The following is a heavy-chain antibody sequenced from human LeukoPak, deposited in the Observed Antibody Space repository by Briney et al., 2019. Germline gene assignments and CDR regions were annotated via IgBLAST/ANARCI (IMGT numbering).Heavy chain of an antibody. V-gene: IGHV1-24*01. CDR1: GYTLTELS. D-gene: IGHD2-2*01. CDR3: ATLYCSSTSCKTNNWFDP. CDR2: FDPEDGET. J-gene: IGHJ5*02. Sequence: GASVKVSCKVSGYTLTELSMHWVRQAPGKGLEWMGGFDPEDGETIYAQKFQGRVTMTEDTSTDTAYMELSSLRSEDTAVYYCATLYCSSTSCKTNNWFDPWGQGTLVTVSS.